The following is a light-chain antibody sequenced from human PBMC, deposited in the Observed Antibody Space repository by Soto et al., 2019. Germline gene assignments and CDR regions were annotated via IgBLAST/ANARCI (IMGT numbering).Light chain of an antibody. J-gene: IGLJ2*01. CDR1: SSDVGGYNY. CDR2: DVS. V-gene: IGLV2-11*01. CDR3: CSYADSHFF. Sequence: QSALTQPRSVSGSPGQSVTISCTGTSSDVGGYNYVSWYQQHPGKAPKLMIYDVSQRPSGVPDRFSGSKSGNTASLTISGLQAEDEADYYCCSYADSHFFFGGGTKVTVL.